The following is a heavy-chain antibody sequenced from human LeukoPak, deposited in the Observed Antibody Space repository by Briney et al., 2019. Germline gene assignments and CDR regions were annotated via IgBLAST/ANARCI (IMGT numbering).Heavy chain of an antibody. D-gene: IGHD2-2*01. CDR3: ARYYCSGNTCYFLDY. CDR1: GGSISPYY. Sequence: SETLSLTCSVSGGSISPYYWSWIRQPPGQGLEWIGYIYYTGGTTYNPALKSRVTISLDTSKNQFSLRLSSVTAADTAVYYCARYYCSGNTCYFLDYWGQGMLVTVSS. J-gene: IGHJ4*02. V-gene: IGHV4-59*01. CDR2: IYYTGGT.